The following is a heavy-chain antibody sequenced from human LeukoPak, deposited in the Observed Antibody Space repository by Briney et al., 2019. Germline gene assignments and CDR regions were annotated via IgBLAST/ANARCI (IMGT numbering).Heavy chain of an antibody. D-gene: IGHD4-17*01. V-gene: IGHV1-69*04. CDR2: IIPIVGIA. J-gene: IGHJ4*02. CDR1: GVTFSSYA. Sequence: SVKVSCKSSGVTFSSYAISWVRQAPGQGLEWMGRIIPIVGIANYAPKFQGRVTLNLDKATSTAYMELSSLRSEDTGVYFCGGTTVTYGPDNWGQGTLVSVSS. CDR3: GGTTVTYGPDN.